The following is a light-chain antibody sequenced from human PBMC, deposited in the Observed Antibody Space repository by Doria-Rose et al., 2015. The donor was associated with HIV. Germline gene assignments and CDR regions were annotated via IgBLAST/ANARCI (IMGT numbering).Light chain of an antibody. CDR2: GNI. CDR3: QSYDSSLSGYV. V-gene: IGLV1-40*01. Sequence: QTAVTQEPSVSEAPGQRVTISCTGSSSNIGAGYDVHWYQQLPGTAPKLLIYGNINRPSGVPDRISGSKSGTSASLAITGLKAEDEAEYYCQSYDSSLSGYVFGTGTKVTV. J-gene: IGLJ1*01. CDR1: SSNIGAGYD.